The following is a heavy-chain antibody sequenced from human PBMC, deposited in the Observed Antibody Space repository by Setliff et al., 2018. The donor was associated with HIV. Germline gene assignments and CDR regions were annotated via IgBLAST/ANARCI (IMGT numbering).Heavy chain of an antibody. J-gene: IGHJ4*02. CDR2: IYYSGST. CDR3: GRHSLYGPAAISALDY. V-gene: IGHV4-59*04. D-gene: IGHD2-2*02. CDR1: GVSISNYY. Sequence: SETLSLTCTVSGVSISNYYWSWIRQPPGKGLEWIGTIYYSGSTYYNPSLKSRVTISVDTSKNQFSLKLSSVTAADAAVYYCGRHSLYGPAAISALDYWGQGALVTAPQ.